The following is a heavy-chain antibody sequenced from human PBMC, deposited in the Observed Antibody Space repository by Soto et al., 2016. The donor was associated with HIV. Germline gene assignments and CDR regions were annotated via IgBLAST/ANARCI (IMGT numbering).Heavy chain of an antibody. D-gene: IGHD3-16*01. CDR3: ARAFGLGSTFDI. Sequence: EVQLVESGGGLVQPGGSLRLSCAASGFTFSTYAMHWVRQAPGKGLEYVSAISDNGGXTYYASSVKGRFTVSRDNSKNTLFLQMGSLRAEDMAVYYCARAFGLGSTFDIWGQGDNGSPSLQ. CDR2: ISDNGGXT. CDR1: GFTFSTYA. V-gene: IGHV3-64*01. J-gene: IGHJ3*02.